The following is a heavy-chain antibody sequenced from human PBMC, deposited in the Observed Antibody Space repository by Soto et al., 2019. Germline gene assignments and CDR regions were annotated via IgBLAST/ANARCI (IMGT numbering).Heavy chain of an antibody. D-gene: IGHD3-22*01. J-gene: IGHJ1*01. Sequence: QVQLVQSGAEVKKPGASVKVSCKASGYTFTSYDINWVRQATGQGLEWMGWINPNSDNTGYAQNFQGRVTMTRNTTISTPYIQLSSRRSEETGVYYGARETSGYYTIWGQGTLVTVSS. CDR1: GYTFTSYD. CDR3: ARETSGYYTI. V-gene: IGHV1-8*01. CDR2: INPNSDNT.